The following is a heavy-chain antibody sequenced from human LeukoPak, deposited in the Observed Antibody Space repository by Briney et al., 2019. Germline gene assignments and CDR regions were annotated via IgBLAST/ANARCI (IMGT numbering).Heavy chain of an antibody. J-gene: IGHJ4*02. CDR1: GGSFSGHY. Sequence: PSETLSLTCAVYGGSFSGHYWTWIRQPPGKGLEWIGESTHSGSTNYNPSLKSRVTISVVTSKSQFSLELTSVTAADTAVYHCARGRTGAAALDFWGPGTLVTVSS. D-gene: IGHD2-2*01. CDR2: STHSGST. V-gene: IGHV4-34*01. CDR3: ARGRTGAAALDF.